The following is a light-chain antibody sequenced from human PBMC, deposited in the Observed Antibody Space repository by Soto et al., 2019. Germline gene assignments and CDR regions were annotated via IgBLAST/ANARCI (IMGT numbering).Light chain of an antibody. CDR2: EVS. CDR1: SSDVGSYDL. J-gene: IGLJ1*01. Sequence: QSALTQPASVSGSPRQSITISCTGTSSDVGSYDLVSWYQQHPGKAPKLMIYEVSKRPSGVSNRFSGSKSGNTASLTISGLQDEDEADYYCCSYAGSSTYVFGSGTKLTVL. CDR3: CSYAGSSTYV. V-gene: IGLV2-23*02.